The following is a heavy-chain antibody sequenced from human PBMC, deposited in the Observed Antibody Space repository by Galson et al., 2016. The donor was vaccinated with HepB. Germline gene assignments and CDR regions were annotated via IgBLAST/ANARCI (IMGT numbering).Heavy chain of an antibody. CDR1: GYTFTSYD. D-gene: IGHD6-13*01. CDR2: MNPNSGNT. Sequence: SVKVSCKASGYTFTSYDINWVRQATRQGLEWMGWMNPNSGNTGYAQKFQGRVTMTRNTYISTAYMELSSLRSEDTAVYYCARGQGGIAAYYYYYYGMDVWGQGTTVTVSS. J-gene: IGHJ6*02. CDR3: ARGQGGIAAYYYYYYGMDV. V-gene: IGHV1-8*01.